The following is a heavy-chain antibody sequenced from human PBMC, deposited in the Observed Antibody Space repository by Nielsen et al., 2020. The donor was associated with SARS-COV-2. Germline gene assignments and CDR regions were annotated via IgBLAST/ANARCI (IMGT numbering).Heavy chain of an antibody. V-gene: IGHV2-5*02. CDR3: ARVITIFRVVPSWFDP. D-gene: IGHD3-3*01. J-gene: IGHJ5*02. CDR1: GFSLSSSGVG. CDR2: IYWDDAK. Sequence: SGPTLVKPTQTLTLTCTFYGFSLSSSGVGVAWIRQPPGKALEWLSLIYWDDAKRYNPSLKTRLSITKDTFKNQVVLTMTNMDPVDTATYYCARVITIFRVVPSWFDPWGQGTLVTVSS.